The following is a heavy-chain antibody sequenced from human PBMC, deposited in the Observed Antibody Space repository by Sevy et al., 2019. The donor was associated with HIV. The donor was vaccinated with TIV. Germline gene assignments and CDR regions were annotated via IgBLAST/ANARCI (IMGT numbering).Heavy chain of an antibody. CDR1: GFTFNMYW. J-gene: IGHJ6*02. D-gene: IGHD2-15*01. CDR3: ARHCSGGSCYSLLPHYYYGMDV. Sequence: GGSLRLSCAASGFTFNMYWMTWVRQAPGKGLEWVANIKEDGSERNYLDSVKGRFTISRDNAKESLYLQINSLRAEDTPVYYCARHCSGGSCYSLLPHYYYGMDVWGQGTTVTVSS. CDR2: IKEDGSER. V-gene: IGHV3-7*01.